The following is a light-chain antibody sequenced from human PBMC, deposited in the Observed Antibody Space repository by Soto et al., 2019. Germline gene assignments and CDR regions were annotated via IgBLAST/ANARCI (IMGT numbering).Light chain of an antibody. CDR2: DVS. J-gene: IGLJ2*01. CDR3: SSYTTSSPHVL. CDR1: SSDVGGYNY. Sequence: QSVLTQPASVSGSPGQSITISCTGNSSDVGGYNYVSWYQQHPGKGPKLMIYDVSDRPSGVSNRFSGSKSGNTASLTISGLRAEDEADYYCSSYTTSSPHVLFGGGTKLTVL. V-gene: IGLV2-14*03.